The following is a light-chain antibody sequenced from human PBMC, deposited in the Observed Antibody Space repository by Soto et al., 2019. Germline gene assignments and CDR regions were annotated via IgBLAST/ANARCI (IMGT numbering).Light chain of an antibody. Sequence: DIQMTQSPSPLSASVGDRVYITCRTSQSISSYLNWYQAKPGKAPKLLIYEASSLESGVPSRFSGSRSGTDFTLTISSLQPEDSATYYCQQSYSTPPFNFGPGTRVDI. CDR1: QSISSY. V-gene: IGKV1-39*01. J-gene: IGKJ3*01. CDR2: EAS. CDR3: QQSYSTPPFN.